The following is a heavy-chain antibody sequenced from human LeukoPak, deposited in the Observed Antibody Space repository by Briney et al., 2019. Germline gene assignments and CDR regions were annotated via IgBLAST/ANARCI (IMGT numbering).Heavy chain of an antibody. D-gene: IGHD4-17*01. J-gene: IGHJ4*02. V-gene: IGHV3-74*01. CDR2: INSDGSTT. CDR1: GFIFSRYW. Sequence: GGSLRLSCATSGFIFSRYWMHWVRQAPGKGLVWVSRINSDGSTTTYADSVRGRFTISRDNAKNRLFLQINSMRAEDTAVYFCAREAVGDVLDYWGQGTLVTVSS. CDR3: AREAVGDVLDY.